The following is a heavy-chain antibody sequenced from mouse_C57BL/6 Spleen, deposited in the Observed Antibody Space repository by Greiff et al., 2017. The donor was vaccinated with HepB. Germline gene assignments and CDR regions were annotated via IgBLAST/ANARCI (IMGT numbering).Heavy chain of an antibody. J-gene: IGHJ3*01. CDR3: TGFDDGYYDWFAY. D-gene: IGHD2-3*01. CDR2: IRLKSDNYAT. Sequence: EVKVEESGGGLVQPGGSMKLSCVASGFTFSNYWMNWVRQSPEKGLEWVAQIRLKSDNYATHYAESVKGRFTISRDDSKSSVYLQMNNLRAEDTGIYNCTGFDDGYYDWFAYWGQGTLVTVSA. V-gene: IGHV6-3*01. CDR1: GFTFSNYW.